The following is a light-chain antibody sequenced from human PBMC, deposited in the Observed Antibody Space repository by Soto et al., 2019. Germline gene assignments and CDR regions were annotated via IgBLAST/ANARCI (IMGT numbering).Light chain of an antibody. CDR3: QQSYRTPT. V-gene: IGKV1-39*01. CDR1: QSISSY. J-gene: IGKJ1*01. Sequence: DIQMTQSPSSLSASVGDRVTITCRASQSISSYLNWYQQKPGKAPKLLIYAASSLQSGVPSRFSGGGSGTDFTLTISSLQPEDFATYFCQQSYRTPTFGQGTKVEIK. CDR2: AAS.